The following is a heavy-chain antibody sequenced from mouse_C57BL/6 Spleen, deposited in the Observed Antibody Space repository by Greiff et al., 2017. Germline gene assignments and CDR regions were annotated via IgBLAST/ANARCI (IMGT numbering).Heavy chain of an antibody. CDR2: IWSGGST. V-gene: IGHV2-2*01. CDR3: ARNRRLQYFDY. D-gene: IGHD2-4*01. Sequence: VKLVESGPGLVQPSQSLSITCTVSGFSLTSYGVHWIRQSPGKGLEWLGVIWSGGSTDYNAAFISRLIISKDNSKSQVFFKINSLQAYDTSIYYCARNRRLQYFDYWGQGTTLTVSS. J-gene: IGHJ2*01. CDR1: GFSLTSYG.